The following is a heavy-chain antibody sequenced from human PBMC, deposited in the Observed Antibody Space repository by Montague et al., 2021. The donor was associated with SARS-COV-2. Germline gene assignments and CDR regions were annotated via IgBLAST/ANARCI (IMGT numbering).Heavy chain of an antibody. CDR2: TSYDGINQ. V-gene: IGHV3-30*09. CDR1: GFTFSLYS. D-gene: IGHD1-1*01. Sequence: SLRLSCAASGFTFSLYSMHWVRQAPGKGLEWVAVTSYDGINQYYAGSVKGRFAISRDNSENTLYLQMNSLRAEDTAVYYCARAQNTCFIANCVNYFEVWGLGALVTVSS. J-gene: IGHJ4*02. CDR3: ARAQNTCFIANCVNYFEV.